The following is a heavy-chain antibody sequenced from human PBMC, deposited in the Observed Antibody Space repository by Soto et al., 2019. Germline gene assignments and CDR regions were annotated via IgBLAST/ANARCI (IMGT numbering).Heavy chain of an antibody. CDR3: AKLGYCSGGSCSLAGDAFDI. Sequence: WGSLRLCCAASGFTFSSSAVSWVRKAPGKGLEWVSAISGSGGSTYYADSVKGRFTISRDNSKNTLYLQMNSLRAEDTAVYYCAKLGYCSGGSCSLAGDAFDIWGQGTMVTVSS. CDR2: ISGSGGST. D-gene: IGHD2-15*01. J-gene: IGHJ3*02. V-gene: IGHV3-23*01. CDR1: GFTFSSSA.